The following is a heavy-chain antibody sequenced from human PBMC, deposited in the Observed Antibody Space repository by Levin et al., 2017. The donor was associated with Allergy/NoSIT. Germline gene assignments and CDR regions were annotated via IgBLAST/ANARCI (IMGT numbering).Heavy chain of an antibody. J-gene: IGHJ4*02. V-gene: IGHV4-61*02. D-gene: IGHD2-2*01. CDR1: GGSISSGSYY. Sequence: PSETLSLTCTVSGGSISSGSYYWSWIRQPAGKGLEWIGRIYTSGSTNYNPSLKSRVTISVDTSKNQFSLKLSSVTAADTAVYYCARAILGYCSSTSCKHFYSRGWYFDYWGQGTLVTVSS. CDR2: IYTSGST. CDR3: ARAILGYCSSTSCKHFYSRGWYFDY.